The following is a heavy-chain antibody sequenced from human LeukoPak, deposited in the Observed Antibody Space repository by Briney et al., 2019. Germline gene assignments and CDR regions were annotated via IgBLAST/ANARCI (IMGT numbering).Heavy chain of an antibody. V-gene: IGHV4-4*07. CDR3: ARDLRVLRFLEWSYSGAFDI. CDR2: IYTSGST. Sequence: SETLSLTGTVSGGSISSYYWSWIRQPAGKGLEWIGRIYTSGSTNYNPSLKSRVTMSVDTSKNQFSLKLSSVTAADTAVYYCARDLRVLRFLEWSYSGAFDIWGQGTMVTVSS. D-gene: IGHD3-3*01. CDR1: GGSISSYY. J-gene: IGHJ3*02.